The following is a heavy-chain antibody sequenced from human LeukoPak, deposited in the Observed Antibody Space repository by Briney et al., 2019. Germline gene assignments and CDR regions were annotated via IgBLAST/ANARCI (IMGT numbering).Heavy chain of an antibody. J-gene: IGHJ4*02. CDR2: INSGSSTI. V-gene: IGHV3-48*02. CDR1: RYTLSIHI. CDR3: ARDGHCAVSYYSHL. D-gene: IGHD2/OR15-2a*01. Sequence: GGSLRLSCAVSRYTLSIHIMVWARHSPGKGLEWVSYINSGSSTIYYADSVKGRFTISRDNAKNSLYLQMNSLSDEDTAVYYCARDGHCAVSYYSHLWGQGPVVTVSS.